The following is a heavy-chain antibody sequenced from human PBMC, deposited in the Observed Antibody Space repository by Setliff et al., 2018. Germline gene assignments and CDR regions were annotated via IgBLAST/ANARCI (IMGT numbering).Heavy chain of an antibody. CDR1: GGSISSYY. CDR3: ARSLDCSGGSCYPIDAFDL. V-gene: IGHV4-59*01. D-gene: IGHD2-15*01. Sequence: PSETLSLTCTVSGGSISSYYWSWIRQPPGKGLEWIGYVYYTGTTNYNPSLKSRVAISIDTSKKQLSLKLSSVTAADTAIYYCARSLDCSGGSCYPIDAFDLWGQGTLVTVSS. CDR2: VYYTGTT. J-gene: IGHJ3*01.